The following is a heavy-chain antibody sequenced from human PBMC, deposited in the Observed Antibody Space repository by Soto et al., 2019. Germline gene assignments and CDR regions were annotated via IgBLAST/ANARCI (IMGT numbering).Heavy chain of an antibody. CDR2: IDWDDDK. J-gene: IGHJ4*02. V-gene: IGHV2-70*01. CDR3: ARMSDYDILTGYPGFDY. D-gene: IGHD3-9*01. CDR1: GFSLSTSGMC. Sequence: SGPTLVNPTQTLTLTCTFSGFSLSTSGMCVSWIRQPPGKALEWLALIDWDDDKYYSTSLKTRLTIPKDTSKNQVVLTMTNMDPVDTATYYCARMSDYDILTGYPGFDYWGQGTLVTVS.